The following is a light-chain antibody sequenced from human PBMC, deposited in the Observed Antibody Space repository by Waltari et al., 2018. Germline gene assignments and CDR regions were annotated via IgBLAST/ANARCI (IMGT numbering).Light chain of an antibody. CDR2: DAS. CDR3: QQYNTYPYT. Sequence: DIQMTQSPSTLSASVGDRVTITCRASQSIRSWLAWYQQKPGKAPKVLIYDASTLESGVSSRFSGSGSGTEFTLTINGLQPDDYATYYCQQYNTYPYTFGQGTKLEIK. CDR1: QSIRSW. V-gene: IGKV1-5*01. J-gene: IGKJ2*01.